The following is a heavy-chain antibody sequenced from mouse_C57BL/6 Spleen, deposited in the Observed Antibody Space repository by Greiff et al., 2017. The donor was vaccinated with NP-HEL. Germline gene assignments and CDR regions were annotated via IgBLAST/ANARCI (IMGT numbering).Heavy chain of an antibody. CDR3: ARPLRGYAMDY. CDR2: IHPNSGST. D-gene: IGHD1-1*01. Sequence: QVHVKQPGAELVKPGASVKLSCKASGYTFTSYWMHWVKQRPGQGLEWIGMIHPNSGSTNYNEKFKSKATLTVDKSSSTAYMQLSSLTSEDSAVYYCARPLRGYAMDYWGQGTSVTVSS. V-gene: IGHV1-64*01. J-gene: IGHJ4*01. CDR1: GYTFTSYW.